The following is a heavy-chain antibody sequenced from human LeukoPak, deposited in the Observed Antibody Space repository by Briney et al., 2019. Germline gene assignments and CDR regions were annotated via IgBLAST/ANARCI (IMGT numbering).Heavy chain of an antibody. V-gene: IGHV4-39*01. Sequence: SETLSLICTVSGDSISSPLYYWGWIRQPPGKGLEWIGSIYYSVNTYYNPSLKSRVTMSLDTSKNQFSLKLSSVTAADTAVYYCARSHTRGAEVALMDYWGQGTLVTVSS. D-gene: IGHD3-10*01. CDR3: ARSHTRGAEVALMDY. CDR2: IYYSVNT. J-gene: IGHJ4*02. CDR1: GDSISSPLYY.